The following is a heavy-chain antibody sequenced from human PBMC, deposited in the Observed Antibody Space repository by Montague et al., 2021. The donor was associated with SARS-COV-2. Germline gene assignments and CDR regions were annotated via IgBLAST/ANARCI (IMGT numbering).Heavy chain of an antibody. Sequence: SRRLSCAASGFTFDDYAMHWVRQAPGKGLEWVSGISWNSGSIGYADSVKGRFTISRDNAKNSLYLQMNSLRAEDTALYYCAKDMGGAVAVPPHYYYYGMDVWGQGTTVTVSS. CDR2: ISWNSGSI. CDR1: GFTFDDYA. CDR3: AKDMGGAVAVPPHYYYYGMDV. J-gene: IGHJ6*02. D-gene: IGHD6-19*01. V-gene: IGHV3-9*01.